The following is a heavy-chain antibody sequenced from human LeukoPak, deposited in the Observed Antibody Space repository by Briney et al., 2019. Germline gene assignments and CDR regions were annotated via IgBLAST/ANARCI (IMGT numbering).Heavy chain of an antibody. CDR2: INTNTGNP. D-gene: IGHD2-15*01. Sequence: ASVKVSCKASGYTFTRYTMNWVRQAPGQGLEWMGWINTNTGNPTYAQGFTGRFVFSMDTSVSTAYLQISSLKAEDTAVYYCARESSDIRSLIAHWGQGTLVTVSS. CDR3: ARESSDIRSLIAH. CDR1: GYTFTRYT. J-gene: IGHJ1*01. V-gene: IGHV7-4-1*02.